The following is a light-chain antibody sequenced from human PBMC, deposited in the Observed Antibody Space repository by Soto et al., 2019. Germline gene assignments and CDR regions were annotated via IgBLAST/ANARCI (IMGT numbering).Light chain of an antibody. J-gene: IGKJ5*01. CDR3: QQRSNWPPIT. CDR1: QSVSSY. Sequence: EIVLTQSPATLSLSPGERATLSCRASQSVSSYLAWYQQKPGQAPRLLIYEASNRATGIPARFSGSGSGTDFTLTINSLEPEDFAVYYCQQRSNWPPITFGQGTRLEI. V-gene: IGKV3-11*01. CDR2: EAS.